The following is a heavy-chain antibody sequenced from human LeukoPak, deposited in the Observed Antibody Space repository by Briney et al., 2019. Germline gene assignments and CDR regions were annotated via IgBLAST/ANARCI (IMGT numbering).Heavy chain of an antibody. CDR2: ISFDGKKE. CDR3: ARASMATINYYYFYMGA. V-gene: IGHV3-30*04. CDR1: GFRLIKYA. Sequence: PGRSLRLSCEASGFRLIKYAMHWVRQAPGRGLEWVAVISFDGKKEFYADSVKGRFTISRDNSKNALFLQMNSLQTDDTAIYYFARASMATINYYYFYMGAWGKGTTVTVSS. D-gene: IGHD5-24*01. J-gene: IGHJ6*03.